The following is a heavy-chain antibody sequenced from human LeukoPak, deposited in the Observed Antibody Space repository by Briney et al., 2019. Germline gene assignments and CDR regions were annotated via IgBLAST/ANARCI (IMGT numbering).Heavy chain of an antibody. CDR2: ISYDGSNE. V-gene: IGHV3-30*18. J-gene: IGHJ4*02. CDR1: GFTFSSYG. CDR3: AKDLFYSGYDPGDY. D-gene: IGHD5-12*01. Sequence: GGSLRLSCAASGFTFSSYGMHWVRQAPGKGLEWVAVISYDGSNEYYADSVKGRFTISRDNSKNTLYLQMNSLRAEDTAVYYCAKDLFYSGYDPGDYWGQGTLVTVSS.